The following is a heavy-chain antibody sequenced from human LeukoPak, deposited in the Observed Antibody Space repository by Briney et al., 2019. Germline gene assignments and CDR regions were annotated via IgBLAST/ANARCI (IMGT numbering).Heavy chain of an antibody. CDR3: ARVPEEASYDFWSGYYRPRRLDYFDY. CDR2: IYYSGST. CDR1: GGSFNGYY. Sequence: SETLSLTCAVYGGSFNGYYWSWIRQPPGKGLEWIGYIYYSGSTNYNPSLKSRVTISVDTSKNQFSLKLSSVTAADTAVYYCARVPEEASYDFWSGYYRPRRLDYFDYWGQGTLVTVSS. V-gene: IGHV4-59*12. J-gene: IGHJ4*02. D-gene: IGHD3-3*01.